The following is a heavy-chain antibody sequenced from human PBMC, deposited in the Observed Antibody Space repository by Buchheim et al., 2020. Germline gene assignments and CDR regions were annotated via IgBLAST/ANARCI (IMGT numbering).Heavy chain of an antibody. CDR2: MNPNSGNT. CDR3: AREVSLIRVLFDY. CDR1: GYTVTSYD. D-gene: IGHD2-8*01. J-gene: IGHJ4*02. Sequence: QVQLVQSGAEVKTPGASVKVSCKASGYTVTSYDINWVRQATGRGLEWMGWMNPNSGNTDYAQKFQGRVTITRDTSISTAYMELSSLRSEDTAVYYCAREVSLIRVLFDYWGQGTL. V-gene: IGHV1-8*01.